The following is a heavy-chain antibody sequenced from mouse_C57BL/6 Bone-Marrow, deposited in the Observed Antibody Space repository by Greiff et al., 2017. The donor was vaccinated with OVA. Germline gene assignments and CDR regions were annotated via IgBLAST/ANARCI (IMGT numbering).Heavy chain of an antibody. CDR2: ISRGSSTI. Sequence: EVKLVESGGGLVKPGGSLKLSCAASGFTFSDSGMHWVRQAPEKGLEWVAYISRGSSTIYYADTVKGRFTISRDNAKNTLFLQLTRLRSEDTAMYYCARKVTTMDYWGQGTSVTVSS. D-gene: IGHD2-2*01. CDR3: ARKVTTMDY. CDR1: GFTFSDSG. J-gene: IGHJ4*01. V-gene: IGHV5-17*01.